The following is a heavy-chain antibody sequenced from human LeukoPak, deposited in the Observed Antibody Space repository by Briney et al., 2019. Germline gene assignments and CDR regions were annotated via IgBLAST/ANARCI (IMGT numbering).Heavy chain of an antibody. D-gene: IGHD3-10*01. CDR1: GFTFSNAW. Sequence: PGGSLRLSCAASGFTFSNAWMSWVHQAPGKGLEWVGRIKSKTDGGTTDYAAPVKGRFTISRDDSKNTLYLQMNSLKTEDTAVYYSTTELWFGESPNWGQGTLVTVSS. J-gene: IGHJ4*02. CDR2: IKSKTDGGTT. CDR3: TTELWFGESPN. V-gene: IGHV3-15*01.